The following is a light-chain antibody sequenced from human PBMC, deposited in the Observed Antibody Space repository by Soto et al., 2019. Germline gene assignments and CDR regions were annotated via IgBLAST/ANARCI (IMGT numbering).Light chain of an antibody. CDR1: SSDVGRYIL. V-gene: IGLV2-23*02. CDR3: CSYAASGASPYV. J-gene: IGLJ1*01. Sequence: QSALTQPASVSGSPGQSITISCTGPSSDVGRYILVSWYQQHPGKAPKLIIYDVIKRPSGVSNRFSGSQSGNTASLTTSGLQAEDEADYSGCSYAASGASPYVFGTGTKLTVL. CDR2: DVI.